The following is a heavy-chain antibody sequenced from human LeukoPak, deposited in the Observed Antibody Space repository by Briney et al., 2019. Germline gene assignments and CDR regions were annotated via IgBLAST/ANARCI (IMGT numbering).Heavy chain of an antibody. D-gene: IGHD2-8*01. CDR3: ARDWVEWSTTGVCLDY. V-gene: IGHV3-21*01. Sequence: GGSLRLSCAASGFTFSSYSMNWVRQAPGKGLGWVSSISSSSSYIYYADSVKGRFTISRDNAKNSLSLHMNSLRAEDTAVYYCARDWVEWSTTGVCLDYWGQGTLVTVSS. CDR2: ISSSSSYI. J-gene: IGHJ4*02. CDR1: GFTFSSYS.